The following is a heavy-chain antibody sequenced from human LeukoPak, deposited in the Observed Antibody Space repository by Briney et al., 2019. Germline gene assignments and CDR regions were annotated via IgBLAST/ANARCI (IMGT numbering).Heavy chain of an antibody. J-gene: IGHJ3*02. CDR3: ARDWVAGVPFDAFDI. CDR1: GFTLSSYW. Sequence: GGSLRLSCAASGFTLSSYWMSWVRQAPGKGLEWVANKKEDGSEKYYVDSVKGRSTIPRDNAKNSLYLHMNSLTAEDTAMYYCARDWVAGVPFDAFDIWGQGTMVSASS. V-gene: IGHV3-7*03. CDR2: KKEDGSEK. D-gene: IGHD3-10*01.